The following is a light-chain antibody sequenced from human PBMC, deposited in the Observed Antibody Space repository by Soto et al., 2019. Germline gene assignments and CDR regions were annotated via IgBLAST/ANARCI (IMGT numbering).Light chain of an antibody. Sequence: VLTQTPLSSPVTLGQPASISCRSSQSLVYSDGNTYLSWLQQRPGQPPRLLIYQVSNRFSGVPDRFSGSGAGTDFTLKISRVEAEDVGVYSCIQLSHFPRTFVQGTQVEIK. CDR3: IQLSHFPRT. CDR2: QVS. CDR1: QSLVYSDGNTY. V-gene: IGKV2-24*01. J-gene: IGKJ1*01.